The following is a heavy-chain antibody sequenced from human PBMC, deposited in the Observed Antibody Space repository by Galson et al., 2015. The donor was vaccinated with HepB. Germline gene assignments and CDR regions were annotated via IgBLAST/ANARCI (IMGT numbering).Heavy chain of an antibody. CDR2: INPNSGGT. CDR3: AREIGYCSSTSCPYGMDV. J-gene: IGHJ6*02. Sequence: SVKVSCKASGYTFTGYYMHWVRQAPGQGLEWMGWINPNSGGTNYAQKFQGWVTMTRDTSISTAYMELSRLRSDDTAVYYCAREIGYCSSTSCPYGMDVWGQGTTVTVSS. D-gene: IGHD2-2*01. V-gene: IGHV1-2*04. CDR1: GYTFTGYY.